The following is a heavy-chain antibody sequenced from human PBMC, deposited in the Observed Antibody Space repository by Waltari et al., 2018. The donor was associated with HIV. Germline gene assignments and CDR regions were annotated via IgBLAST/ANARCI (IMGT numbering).Heavy chain of an antibody. CDR1: GFTFSGYD. V-gene: IGHV3-30*01. D-gene: IGHD3-22*01. Sequence: QVPLVESGGGVVQPGRSMRLSCAASGFTFSGYDMHWVRQAPGQGLEWGAVISYDGSNKYYADSVKGRFTISRDNSKNTLYLQMNSLRAEDTAVYYCARDQTMTRAFDIWGQGTMVTVSS. CDR3: ARDQTMTRAFDI. CDR2: ISYDGSNK. J-gene: IGHJ3*02.